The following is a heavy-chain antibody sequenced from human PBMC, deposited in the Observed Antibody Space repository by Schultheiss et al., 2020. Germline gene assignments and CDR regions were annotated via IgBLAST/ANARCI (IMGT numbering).Heavy chain of an antibody. V-gene: IGHV4-59*01. J-gene: IGHJ2*01. CDR1: GGSISSYY. Sequence: SETLSLTCTVSGGSISSYYWSWIRQPPGKGLEWIGYIYYSGSTNYNPSLKSRVTISVDTSKNQFSLRLSSVTAADTAVYYCARQWLPSTNFDLWGGGTLVTVSS. D-gene: IGHD5-24*01. CDR3: ARQWLPSTNFDL. CDR2: IYYSGST.